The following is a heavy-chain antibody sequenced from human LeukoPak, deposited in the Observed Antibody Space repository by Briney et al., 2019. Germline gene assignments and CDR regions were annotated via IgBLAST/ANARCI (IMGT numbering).Heavy chain of an antibody. J-gene: IGHJ5*02. CDR1: GFTFSSHW. V-gene: IGHV3-74*01. CDR2: ISDGGADT. CDR3: AIECTSRGWPLES. Sequence: GGSLRLSCAASGFTFSSHWMHWVRQVPGKGLVWVSRISDGGADTIYADSVKGRFTISRDNAKNTVYLQMNSLRAEDTAVYYCAIECTSRGWPLESWGQGALVTVSS. D-gene: IGHD6-19*01.